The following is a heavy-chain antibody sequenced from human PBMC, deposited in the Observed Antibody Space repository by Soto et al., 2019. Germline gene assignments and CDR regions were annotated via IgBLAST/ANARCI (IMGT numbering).Heavy chain of an antibody. V-gene: IGHV3-7*01. J-gene: IGHJ6*02. CDR3: AHCTWGSYSCYGMDV. CDR2: IKQDGSEK. Sequence: GGSLRLSCAASGFTFSSYWMSWVRQAPGKGLEWVANIKQDGSEKYYVDSVKGRFTISRDNAKNSLYLQMNSLRAEDTAVYYCAHCTWGSYSCYGMDVWGQGTTVTVSS. D-gene: IGHD1-26*01. CDR1: GFTFSSYW.